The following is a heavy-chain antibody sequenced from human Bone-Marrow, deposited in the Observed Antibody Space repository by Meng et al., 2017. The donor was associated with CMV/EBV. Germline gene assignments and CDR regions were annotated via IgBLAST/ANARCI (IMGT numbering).Heavy chain of an antibody. D-gene: IGHD3-22*01. CDR1: GFTFSSYS. J-gene: IGHJ3*02. Sequence: GESLKISCAASGFTFSSYSMNWVRQALGKGLEWVSSISSSSSYIYYADSVKGRFTISRDNAKNSLYLQMNSLRAEDTAVYYCASHLFYDSSGYYYVEGAFDIWGQGTMVTVSS. CDR2: ISSSSSYI. V-gene: IGHV3-21*01. CDR3: ASHLFYDSSGYYYVEGAFDI.